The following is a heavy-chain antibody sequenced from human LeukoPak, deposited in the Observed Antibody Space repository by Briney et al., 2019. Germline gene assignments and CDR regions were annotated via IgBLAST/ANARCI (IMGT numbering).Heavy chain of an antibody. D-gene: IGHD3-10*01. V-gene: IGHV3-23*01. CDR2: ISGSAGST. Sequence: GGSLRLSCGASGFTFSSYAMSWVRQAPGKGLEWVSAISGSAGSTYYADSVKGRFTISRDNSKNTLNLQMNSLRAGDTAVYYCAKTRALLWFGESTFDYWGQGTLVTVSS. CDR1: GFTFSSYA. J-gene: IGHJ4*02. CDR3: AKTRALLWFGESTFDY.